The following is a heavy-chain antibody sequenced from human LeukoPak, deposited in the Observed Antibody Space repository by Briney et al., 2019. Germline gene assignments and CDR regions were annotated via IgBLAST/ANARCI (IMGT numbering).Heavy chain of an antibody. Sequence: PGGSLRRSCSASGFTWSSYSRNWVRQAPGKGLEWVSYISSSGGTIYYADSVKGRFTMARDNAKNSHYLHINSLRADDTAVYYCASSQVRYGPFDYWGQGTLVTVSS. CDR3: ASSQVRYGPFDY. D-gene: IGHD5-18*01. J-gene: IGHJ4*02. V-gene: IGHV3-48*04. CDR2: ISSSGGTI. CDR1: GFTWSSYS.